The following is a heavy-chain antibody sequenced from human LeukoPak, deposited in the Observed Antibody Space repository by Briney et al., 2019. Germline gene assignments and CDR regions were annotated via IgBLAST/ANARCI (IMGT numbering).Heavy chain of an antibody. CDR2: IYYSGST. V-gene: IGHV4-39*01. J-gene: IGHJ4*02. CDR1: GGSISSSSYY. Sequence: PSETLSLTCTVSGGSISSSSYYWGWIRQPPGKGLEWIGSIYYSGSTYYNPSLKSRVTISVDTSKSQFSLKLSSVTAADTAVYYCARLKYSSGWYEFDYWGQGTLVTVSS. D-gene: IGHD6-19*01. CDR3: ARLKYSSGWYEFDY.